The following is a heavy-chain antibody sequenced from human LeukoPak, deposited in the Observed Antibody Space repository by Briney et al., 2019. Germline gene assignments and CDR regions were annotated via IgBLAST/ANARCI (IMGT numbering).Heavy chain of an antibody. V-gene: IGHV3-30*18. CDR1: GFTFSSYG. CDR3: AKFWSGYHYFDY. J-gene: IGHJ4*02. D-gene: IGHD3-3*01. CDR2: ISYDGSNK. Sequence: GRSLRLSCAASGFTFSSYGMHWVRQAPGKGLEWVAVISYDGSNKYYADSVKGRFTISRDNSKNTLYLQMNSLRAEDTAVCYCAKFWSGYHYFDYWGQGTLVTVSS.